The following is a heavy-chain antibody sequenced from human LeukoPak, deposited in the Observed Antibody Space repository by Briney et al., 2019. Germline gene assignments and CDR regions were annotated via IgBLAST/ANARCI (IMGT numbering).Heavy chain of an antibody. CDR2: IYSGGST. CDR3: ARMGGYSGYDLNY. V-gene: IGHV3-66*01. J-gene: IGHJ4*02. CDR1: GFTVTSNY. Sequence: GGSLRLSCAASGFTVTSNYMSWVRQAPGKGLEWVSVIYSGGSTYYADSVKGRFTISRDNSKNTLYLQMNSLRLEDTAIYYCARMGGYSGYDLNYWGQGTLVTVSS. D-gene: IGHD5-12*01.